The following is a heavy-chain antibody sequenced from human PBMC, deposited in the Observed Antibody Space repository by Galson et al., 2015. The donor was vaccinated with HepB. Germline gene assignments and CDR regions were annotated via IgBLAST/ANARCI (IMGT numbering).Heavy chain of an antibody. V-gene: IGHV1-69*04. Sequence: SVKVSCKASGGTFSSYAISWVRQAPGQGLEWMGRIIPILGIANYAQKFQGRVTITADKSTSTAYMELSSLRSEDTAVYYCARAADSGYDSIWFDPWGQGTLVTVSS. J-gene: IGHJ5*02. CDR2: IIPILGIA. CDR1: GGTFSSYA. CDR3: ARAADSGYDSIWFDP. D-gene: IGHD5-12*01.